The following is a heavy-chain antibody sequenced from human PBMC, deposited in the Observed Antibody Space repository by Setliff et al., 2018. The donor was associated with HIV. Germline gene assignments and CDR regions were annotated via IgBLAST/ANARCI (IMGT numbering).Heavy chain of an antibody. CDR2: INHSGST. J-gene: IGHJ6*03. V-gene: IGHV4-34*01. CDR1: GGSLSGYY. Sequence: SETLSLTCAVYGGSLSGYYWSWIRQPPGKGLEWIGEINHSGSTNYNPSLKSRVTISVDTSKNQFSLKLSSVTAADTAVYYCARGITMISAGYYYYYMDVWGKGTTVTVSS. D-gene: IGHD3-22*01. CDR3: ARGITMISAGYYYYYMDV.